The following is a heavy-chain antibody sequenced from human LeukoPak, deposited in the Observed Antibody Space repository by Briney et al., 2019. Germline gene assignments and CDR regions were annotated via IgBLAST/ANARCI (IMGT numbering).Heavy chain of an antibody. D-gene: IGHD1-14*01. CDR2: IYYSGGT. Sequence: SETLSLTCTVSGGSISSYYWSWIRQPPGKGLEWIGYIYYSGGTNYNPSLKSRVTISVDTSKNQFSLNLSSVTAADTAVYYCAREGGTGAFDIWGQGTMVTVSS. CDR3: AREGGTGAFDI. CDR1: GGSISSYY. J-gene: IGHJ3*02. V-gene: IGHV4-59*01.